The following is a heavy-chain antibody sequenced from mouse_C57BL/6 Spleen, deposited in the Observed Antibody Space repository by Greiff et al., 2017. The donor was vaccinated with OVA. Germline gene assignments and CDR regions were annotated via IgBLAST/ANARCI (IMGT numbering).Heavy chain of an antibody. CDR2: IDPSDSET. CDR1: GYTFTSYW. J-gene: IGHJ3*01. CDR3: AREGFAY. Sequence: VQLQQPGAELVRPGSSVQLSCKASGYTFTSYWMHWVKQRPIQGLEWIGNIDPSDSETNYNQKFKDKATLTVDKSSSTAYMQLSSLTSEDSAVYYCAREGFAYWGQGTLVTVSA. V-gene: IGHV1-52*01.